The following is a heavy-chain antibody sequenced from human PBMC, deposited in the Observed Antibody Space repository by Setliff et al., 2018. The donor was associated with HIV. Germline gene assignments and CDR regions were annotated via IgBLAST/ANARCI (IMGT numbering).Heavy chain of an antibody. CDR1: GDSIRSRSFY. CDR2: IYYVGST. V-gene: IGHV4-39*02. Sequence: KSSETLSLTCTVSGDSIRSRSFYWAWIRQTPGERPEWIGAIYYVGSTYYNPYLKSRASIFVDTSKNQFSLKLYSVTAADTAVYYCAGEFWGGPLFDPWGRGTLVTVSS. CDR3: AGEFWGGPLFDP. J-gene: IGHJ5*01. D-gene: IGHD3-3*01.